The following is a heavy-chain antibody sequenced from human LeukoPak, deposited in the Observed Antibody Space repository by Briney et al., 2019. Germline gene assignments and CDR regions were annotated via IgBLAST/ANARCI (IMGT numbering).Heavy chain of an antibody. CDR1: GGSFSGYY. D-gene: IGHD2-8*01. CDR2: INHSGTT. J-gene: IGHJ4*02. CDR3: ARGRVNGKFDY. V-gene: IGHV4-34*01. Sequence: SETLSLTCAVYGGSFSGYYRSWIRQPPGKGLEWIGEINHSGTTNSNPSLKSRVTMSVDRSKNQFSLNLSSVTAADTAVYYCARGRVNGKFDYWGQGALVSVSS.